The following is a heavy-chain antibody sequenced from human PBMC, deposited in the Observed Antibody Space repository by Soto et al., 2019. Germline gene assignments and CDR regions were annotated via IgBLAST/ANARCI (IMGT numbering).Heavy chain of an antibody. J-gene: IGHJ4*02. CDR1: GGSIDTNLYY. V-gene: IGHV4-39*01. CDR3: ASPRALYDYGDYTDYDYVDY. Sequence: QLQLQESGPGLVRPSETLSLTCTVSGGSIDTNLYYWSWIRQPPGRGLEWIGTIYYSGTTDYNPSLPSRVTPSVDTPKNQFSLTMTPVTAAHTAVYFWASPRALYDYGDYTDYDYVDYWGQGTLVTASS. D-gene: IGHD4-17*01. CDR2: IYYSGTT.